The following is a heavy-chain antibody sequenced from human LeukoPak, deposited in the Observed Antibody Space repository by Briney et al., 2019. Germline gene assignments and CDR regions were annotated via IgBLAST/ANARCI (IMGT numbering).Heavy chain of an antibody. CDR2: ISYDGSNK. CDR1: GFTFSSYA. J-gene: IGHJ4*02. V-gene: IGHV3-30-3*01. D-gene: IGHD3-16*02. CDR3: ARSYDYVWGSYRPFDY. Sequence: GGSLRLSCAASGFTFSSYAMHWVRQAPGKGLEWVAVISYDGSNKYYADSVKGRFTISRVNSKNTLYLQMNSLRAEDTAVYYCARSYDYVWGSYRPFDYWGQGTLVTVSS.